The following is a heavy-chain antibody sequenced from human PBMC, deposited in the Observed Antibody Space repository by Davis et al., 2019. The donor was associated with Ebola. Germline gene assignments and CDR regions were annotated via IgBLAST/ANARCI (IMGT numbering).Heavy chain of an antibody. D-gene: IGHD5-12*01. CDR3: ARVPYNGYDAWLDS. CDR2: ISSSSSAI. Sequence: PWGSLRLSCAASGFTFSSYAMNWVRQAPGKGLEWVSYISSSSSAIYYADSVKGRFTISRDSVKNSLYLQMNSLRDEDTALYYCARVPYNGYDAWLDSWGKGTLVTISS. V-gene: IGHV3-48*02. J-gene: IGHJ5*01. CDR1: GFTFSSYA.